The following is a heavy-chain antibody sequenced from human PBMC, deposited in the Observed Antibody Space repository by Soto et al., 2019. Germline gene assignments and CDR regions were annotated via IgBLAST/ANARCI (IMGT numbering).Heavy chain of an antibody. Sequence: EVQLLESGGGLVQPGGSLRLSCAASGFTFSNFVMGWVRRAPGKGLEWVSAIGGTSGSTYYADSVKGRFTISRDNSKDTLSLQMNSLGAEDTALYYCARGSAYSDYDLEYWGQGTLVTVSS. V-gene: IGHV3-23*01. D-gene: IGHD4-17*01. CDR1: GFTFSNFV. J-gene: IGHJ4*02. CDR3: ARGSAYSDYDLEY. CDR2: IGGTSGST.